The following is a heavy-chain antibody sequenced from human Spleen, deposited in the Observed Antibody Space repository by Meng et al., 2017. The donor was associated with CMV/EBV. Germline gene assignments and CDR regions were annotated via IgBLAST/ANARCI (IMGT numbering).Heavy chain of an antibody. CDR3: ARGAWVRKKVVSKDFDY. CDR2: INNSGST. CDR1: GGSFSGYY. J-gene: IGHJ4*02. V-gene: IGHV4-34*01. D-gene: IGHD4-23*01. Sequence: YGGSFSGYYLSWIRQSPGKGLEWIGEINNSGSTNYIPSLRSRVTISLDTSNKQVSLKLSSVTAADTAVYYCARGAWVRKKVVSKDFDYWGQGTLVTVSS.